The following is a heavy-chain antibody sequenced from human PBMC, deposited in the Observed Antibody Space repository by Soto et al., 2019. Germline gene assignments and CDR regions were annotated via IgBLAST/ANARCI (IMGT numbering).Heavy chain of an antibody. CDR2: INAYNVNT. Sequence: GASVKVSCKASGDAFISYGISWVRQAPGQGLEWMGWINAYNVNTKYAPKLQGRVTLTTDTSTSTAYMELRSLRSDDTAVYYCARSGMSRGNWFDPWGQGTLVTVSS. D-gene: IGHD1-26*01. V-gene: IGHV1-18*04. J-gene: IGHJ5*02. CDR3: ARSGMSRGNWFDP. CDR1: GDAFISYG.